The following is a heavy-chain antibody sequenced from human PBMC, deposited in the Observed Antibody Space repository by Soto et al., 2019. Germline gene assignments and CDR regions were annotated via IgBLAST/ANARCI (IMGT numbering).Heavy chain of an antibody. Sequence: PGGSLRLSRAASGFTFSNYGMHWVRQAPGKGLEWVGIIWHDGNNKYYADSVRGRFIISRDNSKNRLYLQMNSLRAEDTAVYYCASDLVGASDSYGLDVWGQGTT. V-gene: IGHV3-33*01. CDR2: IWHDGNNK. J-gene: IGHJ6*02. CDR1: GFTFSNYG. CDR3: ASDLVGASDSYGLDV. D-gene: IGHD1-26*01.